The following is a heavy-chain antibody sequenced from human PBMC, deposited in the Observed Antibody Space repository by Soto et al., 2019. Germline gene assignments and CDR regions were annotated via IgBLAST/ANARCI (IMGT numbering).Heavy chain of an antibody. Sequence: PGGSLRLSCAASGFTFNNYDMHWVRQAPGKGLEWVAVIWYDGTDKYYADSVKGRFTISRDNSKNTLYLQMNSLRAEDTAVYYCARENYYALDYWGPGTLVTVSS. CDR2: IWYDGTDK. D-gene: IGHD3-10*01. J-gene: IGHJ4*02. CDR3: ARENYYALDY. V-gene: IGHV3-33*01. CDR1: GFTFNNYD.